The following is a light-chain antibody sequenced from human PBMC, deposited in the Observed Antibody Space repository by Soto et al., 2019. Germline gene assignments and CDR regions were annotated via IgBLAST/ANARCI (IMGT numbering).Light chain of an antibody. CDR1: QSVGRNF. CDR2: GAS. CDR3: HQYAASPLT. J-gene: IGKJ4*01. Sequence: EIVLTQSPGTLSLSPGESTTLSCRASQSVGRNFLAWYQQKPGRAPRLLIHGASYRATGVPDRFSGSGSETDFTLTISRLEPEDFAVYYCHQYAASPLTFGGGTKLEIK. V-gene: IGKV3-20*01.